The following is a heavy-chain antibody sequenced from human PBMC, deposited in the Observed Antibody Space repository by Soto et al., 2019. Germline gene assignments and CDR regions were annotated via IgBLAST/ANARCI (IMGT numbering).Heavy chain of an antibody. CDR2: VNPILNIA. D-gene: IGHD2-15*01. V-gene: IGHV1-69*10. Sequence: SLKVSCKAPRDLFSSYVFNWERQAPGQGLEWKGGVNPILNIADHAQKFQGRVTITADASTGTVYMELSSLRSDDTATYFCARYRHCSGDTCNYYYNMDLRGQGTTVTVSS. CDR3: ARYRHCSGDTCNYYYNMDL. CDR1: RDLFSSYV. J-gene: IGHJ6*03.